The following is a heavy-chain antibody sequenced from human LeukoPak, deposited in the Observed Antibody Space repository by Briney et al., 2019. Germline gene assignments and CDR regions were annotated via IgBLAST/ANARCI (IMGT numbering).Heavy chain of an antibody. Sequence: SPSGTLSLTCAVSGGSIRSSNWWSWVRQPPGKGLEWVGEIFHSGSTNYNPSLKSRVTISVDKSKNQLSLKLSSVTAADTAVYYCARFPMTTVTTHFDYWGQGTLVTVSS. J-gene: IGHJ4*02. CDR2: IFHSGST. CDR1: GGSIRSSNW. D-gene: IGHD4-11*01. CDR3: ARFPMTTVTTHFDY. V-gene: IGHV4-4*02.